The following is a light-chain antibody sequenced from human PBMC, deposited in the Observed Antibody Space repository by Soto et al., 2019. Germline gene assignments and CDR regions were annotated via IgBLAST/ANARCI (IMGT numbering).Light chain of an antibody. CDR3: QQSYSSPPT. J-gene: IGKJ1*01. CDR2: AAS. Sequence: DIQMTQSPSSLFASVEDRVIITCRASQSISNHLNWYQQKPGKAPKLLIFAASSLQSGVPSRFSGSRSGPDFTLTISSLQPEDFATYYCQQSYSSPPTFG. CDR1: QSISNH. V-gene: IGKV1-39*01.